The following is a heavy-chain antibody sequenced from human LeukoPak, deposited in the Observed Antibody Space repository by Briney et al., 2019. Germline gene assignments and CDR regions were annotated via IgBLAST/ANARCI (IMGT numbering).Heavy chain of an antibody. V-gene: IGHV4-59*08. CDR3: ARHGMMGIFDY. Sequence: SETLSLTCTVSGGSISSYCWSWIRQPPGKGLEWIGYIYYSGSTNYNPSLKSRVTISVDTSKNQFSLKLSSVTAADTAVYYRARHGMMGIFDYWGQGTLVTVSS. D-gene: IGHD3-16*01. CDR2: IYYSGST. CDR1: GGSISSYC. J-gene: IGHJ4*02.